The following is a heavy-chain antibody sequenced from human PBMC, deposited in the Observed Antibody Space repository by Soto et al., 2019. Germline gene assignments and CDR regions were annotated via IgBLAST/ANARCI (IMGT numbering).Heavy chain of an antibody. CDR2: IIPVFRSA. D-gene: IGHD2-21*02. CDR1: GGTFNKFA. Sequence: VQLVQSGAEVKKTGSSVMVSCKASGGTFNKFAFSWVRQAPGQGFEWMGGIIPVFRSANYAQRFRGRITITADEYTSTVYLYLNDLRSDDTAVYYCARRYCASDNCPLFYYFVDLWGLGTTVTVSS. V-gene: IGHV1-69*01. J-gene: IGHJ6*02. CDR3: ARRYCASDNCPLFYYFVDL.